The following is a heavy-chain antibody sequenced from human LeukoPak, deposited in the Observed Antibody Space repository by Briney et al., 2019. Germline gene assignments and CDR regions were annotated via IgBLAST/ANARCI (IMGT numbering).Heavy chain of an antibody. CDR3: ARGAFYSSFNWFDP. Sequence: ASVTVSCKASGYTFTSYDINWVRQAPGQGLEWMGWMNPNSGNTVYAQKFQGRVTITRNTSISTAYMEVSSLRSEDTAVYYCARGAFYSSFNWFDPWGQGTLVTVSS. CDR2: MNPNSGNT. D-gene: IGHD6-13*01. J-gene: IGHJ5*02. CDR1: GYTFTSYD. V-gene: IGHV1-8*03.